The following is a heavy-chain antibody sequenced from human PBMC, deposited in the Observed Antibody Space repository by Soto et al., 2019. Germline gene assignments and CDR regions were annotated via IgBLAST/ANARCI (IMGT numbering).Heavy chain of an antibody. CDR3: AGHYYGSGSYRPYYYGMDV. D-gene: IGHD3-10*01. CDR2: IYYSGST. Sequence: PAETLCLTCTVSVGSISIYYWSWIRQPPGKGLEWIGYIYYSGSTNYNPSLKSRVTISVDTSKSQFSLKLSSVTAADTAVYYCAGHYYGSGSYRPYYYGMDVWGQGTTVTVSS. V-gene: IGHV4-59*01. J-gene: IGHJ6*02. CDR1: VGSISIYY.